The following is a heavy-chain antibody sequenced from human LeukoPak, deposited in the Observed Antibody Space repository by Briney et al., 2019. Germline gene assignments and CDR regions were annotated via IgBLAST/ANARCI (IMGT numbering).Heavy chain of an antibody. Sequence: ASVKVSCKASGYTFTSYGISWVRQAPGQGLEWMGWISAYNGNTNYAQKLQGRVTMTTDTSTSTAYMELRSLRSDDTAVYYCARVLRGVIGPVGEIDYWGQGTLVTVSS. D-gene: IGHD2/OR15-2a*01. V-gene: IGHV1-18*01. CDR1: GYTFTSYG. CDR2: ISAYNGNT. CDR3: ARVLRGVIGPVGEIDY. J-gene: IGHJ4*02.